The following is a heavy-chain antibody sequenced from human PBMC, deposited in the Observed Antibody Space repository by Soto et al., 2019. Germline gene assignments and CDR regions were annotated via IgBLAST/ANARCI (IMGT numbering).Heavy chain of an antibody. CDR3: ARPLFGRGNWFDP. V-gene: IGHV4-59*01. CDR2: IYYSGST. D-gene: IGHD3-10*01. J-gene: IGHJ5*02. Sequence: SETLSLTCTVSGGSISSYYWSWIRQPPGKGLEWIGYIYYSGSTNYNPSLKGRVTISVDTSKNQFSLKLSSVTAADTAVYYCARPLFGRGNWFDPWGQGTLVTVSS. CDR1: GGSISSYY.